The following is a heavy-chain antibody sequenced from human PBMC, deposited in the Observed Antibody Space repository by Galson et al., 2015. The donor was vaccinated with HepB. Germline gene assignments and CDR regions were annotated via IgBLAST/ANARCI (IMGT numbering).Heavy chain of an antibody. J-gene: IGHJ4*02. CDR1: GFTFSSYG. Sequence: SLRLSCAASGFTFSSYGMHWVRQAPGKGLEWVAVIWYDGSNKYYADSVKGRFTISRDNSKNTLYLQMNSLRAEDTAVYYCARGGYSSGWSQDYWGQGTLVTVSS. D-gene: IGHD6-19*01. CDR3: ARGGYSSGWSQDY. V-gene: IGHV3-33*08. CDR2: IWYDGSNK.